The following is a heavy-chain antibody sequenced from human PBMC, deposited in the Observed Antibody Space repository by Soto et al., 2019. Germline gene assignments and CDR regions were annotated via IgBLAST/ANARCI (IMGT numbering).Heavy chain of an antibody. CDR1: GFTFSSCG. V-gene: IGHV3-30*18. J-gene: IGHJ4*02. CDR3: AKDRIYFDY. CDR2: ISYDGSNK. Sequence: QVQLVESGGGVVQPGRSLRLSCAASGFTFSSCGMHWVRQAPGKGLEWVAVISYDGSNKYYADSVKGRFTISRDNSKNTLYLQMNSRRAEDTAVYYCAKDRIYFDYWGQGTLVTVSS.